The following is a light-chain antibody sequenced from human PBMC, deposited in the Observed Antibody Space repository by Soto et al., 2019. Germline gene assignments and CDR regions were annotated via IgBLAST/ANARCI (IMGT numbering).Light chain of an antibody. Sequence: EIVLTQSPGTLSLSPGERATLSCRASQSVSSNYLAWYQQKPGQAPRLLIYGASSRATGIPDRFSGSGSGTDFTLTISRLEPEDFVLYYCQQYGSSPPLTFGGGTKVDI. J-gene: IGKJ4*01. CDR3: QQYGSSPPLT. CDR1: QSVSSNY. V-gene: IGKV3-20*01. CDR2: GAS.